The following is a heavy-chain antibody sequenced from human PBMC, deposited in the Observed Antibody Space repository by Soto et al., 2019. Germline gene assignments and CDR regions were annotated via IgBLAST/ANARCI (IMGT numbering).Heavy chain of an antibody. CDR2: IYYSGST. J-gene: IGHJ6*02. Sequence: SETLSLTCTVSGGSLSSYYWSWIRQPPGKGLEWIGYIYYSGSTNYNPSLKSRVTISVDTSKNQFSLKLSSVTAADTAVYYCARDPRAYIAARPDPYYYYGMDVWGQGTTVTVSS. CDR3: ARDPRAYIAARPDPYYYYGMDV. D-gene: IGHD6-6*01. V-gene: IGHV4-59*01. CDR1: GGSLSSYY.